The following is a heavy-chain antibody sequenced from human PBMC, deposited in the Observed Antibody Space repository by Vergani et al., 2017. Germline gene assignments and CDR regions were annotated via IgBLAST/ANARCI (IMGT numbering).Heavy chain of an antibody. CDR1: GGSITSGSFY. J-gene: IGHJ5*02. V-gene: IGHV4-61*02. CDR2: IHSSGTT. Sequence: QVQLHESGPGLVKPSQTLSLTCTVPGGSITSGSFYWSWIRQPAGKGLEWIGRIHSSGTTNYNPSLKSRVTPSVDTSKNQLSLGMTSVTAADTAVYYCARDSWTSELRGVYWFDTWGQGTLVSVSS. D-gene: IGHD3-10*01. CDR3: ARDSWTSELRGVYWFDT.